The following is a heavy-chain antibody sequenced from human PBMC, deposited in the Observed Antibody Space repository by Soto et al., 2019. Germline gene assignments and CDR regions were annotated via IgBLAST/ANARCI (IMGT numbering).Heavy chain of an antibody. V-gene: IGHV4-31*01. CDR1: GGSISSGGYY. D-gene: IGHD3-10*01. CDR3: AREPLLWFGAGAFDI. J-gene: IGHJ3*02. CDR2: IYYSGST. Sequence: PSETLSLTCTVSGGSISSGGYYWSWIRQHQGKGLEWIGYIYYSGSTYYNPSLKSLVTISVDPSKNQFSLKLSSVTAADTAVYYCAREPLLWFGAGAFDIWGQGTMVTVSS.